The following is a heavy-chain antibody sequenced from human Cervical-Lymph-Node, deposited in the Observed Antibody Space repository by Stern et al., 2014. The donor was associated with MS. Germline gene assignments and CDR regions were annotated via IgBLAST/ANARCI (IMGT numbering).Heavy chain of an antibody. V-gene: IGHV4-34*01. CDR1: GGSFSGYY. CDR2: INHRGST. CDR3: ARGGDTAMATFDY. Sequence: QVQLQQWGAGLLKPSETLSLTCAVYGGSFSGYYWSWIRQPPGKGLEWIGEINHRGSTNYNPSLKSRVTISVDTSKNQFSLKLSSVTAADTAVYYCARGGDTAMATFDYWGQGTLVTVSS. J-gene: IGHJ4*02. D-gene: IGHD5-18*01.